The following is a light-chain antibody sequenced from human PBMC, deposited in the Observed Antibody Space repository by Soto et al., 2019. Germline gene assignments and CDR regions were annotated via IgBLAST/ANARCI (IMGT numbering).Light chain of an antibody. Sequence: QSVLTQSPSVSGSPGQCVSISCTGTSSNIGAGYDVHWYQQHPATAPKLLIYVNNNRPSGVPDRFSVSKSGTSASLTITGLRAQDEADDYYQCCDTNRSGGCVFGTGTKVTVL. V-gene: IGLV1-40*01. J-gene: IGLJ1*01. CDR3: QCCDTNRSGGCV. CDR1: SSNIGAGYD. CDR2: VNN.